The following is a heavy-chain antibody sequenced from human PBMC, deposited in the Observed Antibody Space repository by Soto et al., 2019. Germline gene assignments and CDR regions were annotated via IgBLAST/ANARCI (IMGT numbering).Heavy chain of an antibody. CDR3: ARVLSRYFDL. Sequence: QVQLQQWGAGLLKPSETLSLTCAVYGGSFSGYYWSWIRQPPGKGLEWIGEINHSGSTNYNPSLTSRVSISVDTSNNQFSLKLSSVTAADTAVYYCARVLSRYFDLWGRGTLVTVSS. J-gene: IGHJ2*01. CDR1: GGSFSGYY. V-gene: IGHV4-34*01. CDR2: INHSGST.